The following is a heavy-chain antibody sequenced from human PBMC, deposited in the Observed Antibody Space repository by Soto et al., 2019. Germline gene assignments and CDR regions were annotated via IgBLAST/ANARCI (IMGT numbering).Heavy chain of an antibody. CDR3: AKVSLGALTFTDYYYYGLDV. J-gene: IGHJ6*02. V-gene: IGHV3-23*04. Sequence: VQLVDSGGGLMQPGGSLRLSCVVSGITVSDSYMSWVRQAPGKGLEWVSAISGGGGSTYYADSVKGRVTISRDNSKNTLYLQMNSLRAEDTAVYYCAKVSLGALTFTDYYYYGLDVWGQGTTVTVSS. CDR2: ISGGGGST. D-gene: IGHD1-26*01. CDR1: GITVSDSY.